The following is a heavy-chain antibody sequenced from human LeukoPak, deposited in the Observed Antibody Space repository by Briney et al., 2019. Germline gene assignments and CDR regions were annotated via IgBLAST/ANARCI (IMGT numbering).Heavy chain of an antibody. V-gene: IGHV3-9*03. CDR1: GFTFDDYA. D-gene: IGHD3-9*01. CDR3: AKARNYDILTPFFDY. J-gene: IGHJ4*02. CDR2: ISWNSGSI. Sequence: GRSLRLSCAASGFTFDDYAMHWVRQAPGKGLEWVPGISWNSGSIGYADSVKGRFTISRDNAKNSLYLQMNSLRAEDMALYYCAKARNYDILTPFFDYWGQGTLVTVSS.